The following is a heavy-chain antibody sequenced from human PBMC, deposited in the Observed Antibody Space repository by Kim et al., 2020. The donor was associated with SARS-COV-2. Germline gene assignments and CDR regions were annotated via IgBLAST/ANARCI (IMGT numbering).Heavy chain of an antibody. V-gene: IGHV4-34*01. Sequence: SETLSLTCAVYVGSLSGYRWTWVRQPPGKGLEWIGEINHSGTTNYNPSLKSRVAISVDTSKNQFSLKLNSVTAADTSVYFCARGWSGVVPSPILGIGPHYDYYAMDVWGRGTADIVSS. CDR1: VGSLSGYR. D-gene: IGHD7-27*01. CDR3: ARGWSGVVPSPILGIGPHYDYYAMDV. CDR2: INHSGTT. J-gene: IGHJ6*02.